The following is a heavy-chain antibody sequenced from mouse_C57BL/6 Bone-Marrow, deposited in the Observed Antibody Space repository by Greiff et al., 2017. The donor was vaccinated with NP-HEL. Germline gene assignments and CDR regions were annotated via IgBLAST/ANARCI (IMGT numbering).Heavy chain of an antibody. CDR1: GFNIKDYY. V-gene: IGHV14-1*01. CDR2: IDPEDGDT. CDR3: TGGYYYWYFDC. Sequence: VQLQQSGAELVRPGASVKLSCTASGFNIKDYYMHWVKQRPEQGLEWIGRIDPEDGDTEYAPKFQGKATMTADTSSNTAYLQLSSLTTEDTAGYYGTGGYYYWYFDCWGTGTTVTVTA. J-gene: IGHJ1*03. D-gene: IGHD2-3*01.